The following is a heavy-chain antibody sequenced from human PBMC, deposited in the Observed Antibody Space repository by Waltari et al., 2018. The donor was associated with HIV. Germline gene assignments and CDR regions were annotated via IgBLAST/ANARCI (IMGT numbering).Heavy chain of an antibody. D-gene: IGHD3-10*01. CDR1: GGTFSSYA. CDR2: IIPIFGTA. Sequence: QVQLVQSGAEVEQPGSSVKVPCKASGGTFSSYAISRVRQAPGQGLEWMGGIIPIFGTANYAQKFQGSVTITTDESTSTTYMELSSLRSEDTAVYYCARGLHLSYGSEDYWGQGTLVTVSS. V-gene: IGHV1-69*01. J-gene: IGHJ4*02. CDR3: ARGLHLSYGSEDY.